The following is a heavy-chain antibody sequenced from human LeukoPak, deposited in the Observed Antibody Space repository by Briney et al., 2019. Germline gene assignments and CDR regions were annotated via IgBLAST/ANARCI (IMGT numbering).Heavy chain of an antibody. CDR3: AASPESIAVAG. D-gene: IGHD6-19*01. V-gene: IGHV3-23*01. CDR1: GFTFSSYA. J-gene: IGHJ4*02. Sequence: PGGSLRLSCAASGFTFSSYAMNWVRQAPGKGLEWVSTISGSGGSTYYADSVKGRFTISRDNSKNTLYLQMNSLRAEDTAVYYCAASPESIAVAGWGQGTLVTVSS. CDR2: ISGSGGST.